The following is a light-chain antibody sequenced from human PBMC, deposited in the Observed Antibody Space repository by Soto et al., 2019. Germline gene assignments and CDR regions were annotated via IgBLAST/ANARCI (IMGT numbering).Light chain of an antibody. V-gene: IGKV1-5*01. CDR3: QQYNSYSIT. CDR1: QSISSW. CDR2: DAS. J-gene: IGKJ5*01. Sequence: DIQMTRSPSTLSASVGDRVTITCRASQSISSWLAWYQQKPGKAPKLLIYDASSLESGVPSRFSGSGSGTELTLTVSSLQPDAFATYYCQQYNSYSITFGQGTRLEIK.